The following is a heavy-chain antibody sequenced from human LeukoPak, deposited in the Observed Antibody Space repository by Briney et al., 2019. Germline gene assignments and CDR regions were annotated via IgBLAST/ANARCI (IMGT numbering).Heavy chain of an antibody. D-gene: IGHD1-26*01. CDR2: IKQDGSEK. Sequence: GGSLRLSCAASGFTFSSYWMSWVRQVPGKGLEWVANIKQDGSEKYYVDSVKGRFTISRDNAKNSLYLQMNSLRAEDTAVYYCVRWIASGSGIYWYFDVWGRGTLVTVSS. CDR1: GFTFSSYW. V-gene: IGHV3-7*01. CDR3: VRWIASGSGIYWYFDV. J-gene: IGHJ2*01.